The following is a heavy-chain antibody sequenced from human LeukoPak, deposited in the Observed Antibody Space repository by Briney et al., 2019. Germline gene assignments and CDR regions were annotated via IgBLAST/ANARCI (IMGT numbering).Heavy chain of an antibody. CDR2: IYYSGST. Sequence: SETLSLTCTVSGGSISSSSYYWGWIRQPPGKGLEWIGSIYYSGSTYYTPSLKSRVTISVRTSQNQFSLELSSVTAADTAVYYCARLAFGKAVAKRPNNWFDPWGQGTLVTVSS. CDR1: GGSISSSSYY. D-gene: IGHD6-19*01. CDR3: ARLAFGKAVAKRPNNWFDP. J-gene: IGHJ5*02. V-gene: IGHV4-39*01.